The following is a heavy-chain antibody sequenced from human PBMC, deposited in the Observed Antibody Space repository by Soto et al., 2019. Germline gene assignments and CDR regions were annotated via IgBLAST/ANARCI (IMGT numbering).Heavy chain of an antibody. CDR1: GFSLSTSGVG. J-gene: IGHJ4*02. CDR2: LYWNYDK. D-gene: IGHD3-10*01. Sequence: QITLTESGPTLVKPTQTLTLTCTFSGFSLSTSGVGVGWILHSPGKALEWLPLLYWNYDKRYSPSLKSRLTVSEHTSRNQVVLTMTDMDPVDTATYYCTHMVRYYVSGSYYGVVDYWRLGSLVTVSS. V-gene: IGHV2-5*01. CDR3: THMVRYYVSGSYYGVVDY.